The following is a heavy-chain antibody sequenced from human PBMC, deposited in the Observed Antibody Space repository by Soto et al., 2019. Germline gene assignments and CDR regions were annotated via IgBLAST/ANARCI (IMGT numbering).Heavy chain of an antibody. CDR2: INSDGSST. J-gene: IGHJ6*03. CDR1: GFTFSSYW. Sequence: GGSLRLSCAASGFTFSSYWMHWVRQAPGKGLVWVSRINSDGSSTSYADSVKGRFTISRDNAKNTLYPQMNSLRAEDTAVYYCARGMAVATAQYYYYYYYMDVWGKGTTVTVSS. CDR3: ARGMAVATAQYYYYYYYMDV. D-gene: IGHD6-19*01. V-gene: IGHV3-74*01.